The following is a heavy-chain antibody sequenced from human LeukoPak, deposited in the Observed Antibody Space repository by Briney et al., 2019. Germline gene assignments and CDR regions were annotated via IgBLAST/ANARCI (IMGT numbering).Heavy chain of an antibody. CDR3: ARHKRSPGSFYYDSSGYSTYFDY. J-gene: IGHJ4*02. Sequence: PSETLSLTCTVSGGSISSSSYYWGWIRQPPGKGLEWIGSIYYSGSTYYNPSLKSRVTISVDTSKNQFSLKLSSVTAADTAVYYCARHKRSPGSFYYDSSGYSTYFDYWGQGTLVTVSS. CDR2: IYYSGST. CDR1: GGSISSSSYY. V-gene: IGHV4-39*01. D-gene: IGHD3-22*01.